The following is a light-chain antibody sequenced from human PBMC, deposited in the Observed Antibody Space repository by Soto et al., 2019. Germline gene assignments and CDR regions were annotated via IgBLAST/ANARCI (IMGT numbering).Light chain of an antibody. J-gene: IGKJ1*01. CDR3: QKYNSYLWT. CDR2: DAS. V-gene: IGKV1-5*01. CDR1: QSISSW. Sequence: DIQMTQSPTTLSASVGDRVTIPCRASQSISSWLAWYQQKPGKAPKLLIYDASSLESGVPSRFSGSGSGTEFTLTISSLQPDDFATYYCQKYNSYLWTFGQGTKVDIK.